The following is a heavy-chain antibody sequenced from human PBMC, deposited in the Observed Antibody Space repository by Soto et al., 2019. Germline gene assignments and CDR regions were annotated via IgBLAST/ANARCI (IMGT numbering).Heavy chain of an antibody. CDR1: GFTFSSYA. J-gene: IGHJ6*02. CDR3: ENKWGTTISYYGMDV. V-gene: IGHV3-23*01. CDR2: ISGSGGST. D-gene: IGHD3-3*01. Sequence: GGSLRLSCAASGFTFSSYAMSWVRQAPGKGLEWVSAISGSGGSTYYADSVKGRFTISRDNSKNTLYLQMNSLRAEDTAVYYCENKWGTTISYYGMDVSGQGTTVTVYS.